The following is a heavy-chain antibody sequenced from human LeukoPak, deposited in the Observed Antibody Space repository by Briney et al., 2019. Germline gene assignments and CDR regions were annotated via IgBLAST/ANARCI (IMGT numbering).Heavy chain of an antibody. CDR3: AKSPEGVRNY. V-gene: IGHV3-23*01. CDR1: GFTFSSFV. J-gene: IGHJ4*02. Sequence: PGGSLGLSCEASGFTFSSFVWSWFGKPPGRGLRGVSAISGSGGSTYYADSVKGRFTISRDNSKNTLYMQMNSLRAEDTAVYYCAKSPEGVRNYWGQGTLVTVSS. D-gene: IGHD2-2*01. CDR2: ISGSGGST.